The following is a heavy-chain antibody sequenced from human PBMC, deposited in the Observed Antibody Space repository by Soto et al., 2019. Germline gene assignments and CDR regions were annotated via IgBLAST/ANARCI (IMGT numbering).Heavy chain of an antibody. Sequence: TFTSYGISWVRQAPGQGLEWMGWIRAYNGNTNYAQKRQGRVTMTTDTSTSTAYLELRSLRSDDTAVYYCARDLPTMDVWGQGTTVTVSS. CDR3: ARDLPTMDV. V-gene: IGHV1-18*01. CDR2: IRAYNGNT. J-gene: IGHJ6*02. CDR1: TFTSYG.